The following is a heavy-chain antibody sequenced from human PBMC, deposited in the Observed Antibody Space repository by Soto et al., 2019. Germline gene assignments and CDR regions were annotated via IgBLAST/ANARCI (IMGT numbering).Heavy chain of an antibody. CDR3: ARAHDYGDYADY. CDR1: GGTFSSYA. Sequence: ASVKVSCKASGGTFSSYAISWVRQAPGQGLEWMGGIIPIFGTANYAQKFRGRVTITADESTSTAYMELSSLRSEDTAVYYCARAHDYGDYADYWGQGTLVTVSS. V-gene: IGHV1-69*13. CDR2: IIPIFGTA. J-gene: IGHJ4*02. D-gene: IGHD4-17*01.